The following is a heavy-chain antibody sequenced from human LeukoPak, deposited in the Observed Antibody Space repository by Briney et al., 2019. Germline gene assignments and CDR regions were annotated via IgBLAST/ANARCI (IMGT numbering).Heavy chain of an antibody. CDR3: ASKNSGSYYFDY. CDR2: IKHDGSET. CDR1: GFTFSSIW. Sequence: GGSLRLSCAASGFTFSSIWMSWVRQAPGKGLEWVANIKHDGSETNYVDSVRGRFTISRDNAENSLHLQMNSLRVEDTALYYCASKNSGSYYFDYWGQGTLVTVSS. J-gene: IGHJ4*02. D-gene: IGHD1-26*01. V-gene: IGHV3-7*02.